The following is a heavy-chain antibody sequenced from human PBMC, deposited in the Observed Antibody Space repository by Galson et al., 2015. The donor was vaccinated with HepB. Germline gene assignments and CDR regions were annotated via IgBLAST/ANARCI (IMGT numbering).Heavy chain of an antibody. Sequence: QSGAEVKKPGESLKISCTGSGSRFASYWIAWVRQMPGKGLEWMGLIYPGDSDARYRPSFQGQVTISADKSISTAYLQRSSLKASDTAMYYCARMAMTFGGLAPFDSWGQGTLVTVSS. CDR1: GSRFASYW. D-gene: IGHD3-16*01. CDR3: ARMAMTFGGLAPFDS. CDR2: IYPGDSDA. J-gene: IGHJ4*02. V-gene: IGHV5-51*03.